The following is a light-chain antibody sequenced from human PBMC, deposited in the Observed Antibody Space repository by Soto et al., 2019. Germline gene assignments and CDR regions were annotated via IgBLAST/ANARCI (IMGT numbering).Light chain of an antibody. CDR3: QHYKSYPWT. Sequence: DIQMTQSPSTMSASVGDRVTITCRASQSIDSWLAWYQQKPGKAPKFLMYKASNLESGVPSRFSGSGSDTEFTLTISSLQPDDFAIYYCQHYKSYPWTFRQVTKVDIK. CDR1: QSIDSW. V-gene: IGKV1-5*03. CDR2: KAS. J-gene: IGKJ1*01.